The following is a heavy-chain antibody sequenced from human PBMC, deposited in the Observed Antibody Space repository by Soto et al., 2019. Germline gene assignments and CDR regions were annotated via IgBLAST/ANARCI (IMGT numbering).Heavy chain of an antibody. D-gene: IGHD6-19*01. V-gene: IGHV3-30*18. CDR2: ISYDGSNK. Sequence: GGSLRLSCAASGFTFSSYGMHWVRQAPGKGLEWVAVISYDGSNKYYADSVKGRFTISRDNSKNTLYLQMNSLRAEDTAVYYCAKDFSDQWLVLGDYFDYWGQGTLVTVSS. CDR1: GFTFSSYG. CDR3: AKDFSDQWLVLGDYFDY. J-gene: IGHJ4*02.